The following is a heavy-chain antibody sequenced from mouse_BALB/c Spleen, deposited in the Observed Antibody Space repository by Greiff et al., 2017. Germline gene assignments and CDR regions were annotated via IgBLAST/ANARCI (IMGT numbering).Heavy chain of an antibody. CDR3: TRDRGYGSSYEDYYAMDY. D-gene: IGHD1-1*01. Sequence: EVKLVESGGGLVKPGGSLKLSCAASGFTFSSYTMSWVRQTPEKRLEWVATISSGGSYTYYPDSVKGRFTISRDNAKNTLYLQMSSLKSEDTAMYYCTRDRGYGSSYEDYYAMDYWGQGTSVTVSS. CDR2: ISSGGSYT. CDR1: GFTFSSYT. V-gene: IGHV5-6-4*01. J-gene: IGHJ4*01.